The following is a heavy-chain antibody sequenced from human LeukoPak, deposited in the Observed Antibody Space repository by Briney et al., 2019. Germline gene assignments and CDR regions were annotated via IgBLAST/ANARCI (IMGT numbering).Heavy chain of an antibody. CDR1: GFXFSTYW. Sequence: PGGSLRLSCAASGFXFSTYWIYWVRQAPGKGLVWVSRINSDGDSTSYADSVKSRYTISRDNTKNTLYLQMNSLRAEDTAVYYCARTSWLHLDYWGQGTLVTVSS. D-gene: IGHD5-12*01. V-gene: IGHV3-74*01. CDR2: INSDGDST. CDR3: ARTSWLHLDY. J-gene: IGHJ4*02.